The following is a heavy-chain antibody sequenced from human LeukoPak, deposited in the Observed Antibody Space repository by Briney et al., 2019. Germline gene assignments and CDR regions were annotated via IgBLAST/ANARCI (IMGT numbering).Heavy chain of an antibody. CDR1: GGTFSSYA. V-gene: IGHV1-69*06. CDR3: AGTKGVVVVAATPNPYYYMDV. D-gene: IGHD2-15*01. Sequence: ASVKVSCKASGGTFSSYAISWVRQAPGQGLEWMGGIIPIFGTANYAQKFQGRVTITADKSTSTAYMELSSLRSEDTAVYYCAGTKGVVVVAATPNPYYYMDVWGKGTTVTVSS. J-gene: IGHJ6*03. CDR2: IIPIFGTA.